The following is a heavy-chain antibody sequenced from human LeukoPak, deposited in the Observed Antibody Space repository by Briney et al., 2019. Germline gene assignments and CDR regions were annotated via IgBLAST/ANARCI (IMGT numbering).Heavy chain of an antibody. D-gene: IGHD3-22*01. CDR3: ARHPGRHYYDSSQTDLHWFDP. V-gene: IGHV4-39*01. J-gene: IGHJ5*02. CDR2: IYYSGST. CDR1: GGSISSSSYY. Sequence: PSETLSLTCTVSGGSISSSSYYWGWIRQPPGKGLEWIGSIYYSGSTYYNPSLKSRVTISVDTSKNQFSLKLSSVTAADTAVYYCARHPGRHYYDSSQTDLHWFDPWGQGTLVTVSS.